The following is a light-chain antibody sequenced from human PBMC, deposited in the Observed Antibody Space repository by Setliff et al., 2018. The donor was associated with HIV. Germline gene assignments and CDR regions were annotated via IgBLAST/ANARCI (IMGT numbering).Light chain of an antibody. Sequence: QSVLTQPASVSGSPGQSITISCTGTSSDVGGHNYVSWYQHHPGKAPKVMIYEVSNRPSGVSNRFSGSKSGNTATLTISGLQAEDEADYYCSSYTSSVPRVFGTGTKVTVL. V-gene: IGLV2-14*01. CDR3: SSYTSSVPRV. CDR2: EVS. J-gene: IGLJ1*01. CDR1: SSDVGGHNY.